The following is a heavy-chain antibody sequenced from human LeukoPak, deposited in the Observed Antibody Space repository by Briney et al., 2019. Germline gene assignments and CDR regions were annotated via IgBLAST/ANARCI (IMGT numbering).Heavy chain of an antibody. V-gene: IGHV1-46*01. CDR3: ARRISGSLNWFDP. D-gene: IGHD1-26*01. Sequence: ASVKVSCKASGYTFTSYYMHWVRQAPGQGLEWMGIINPSGGSTSYAQKFQGRVTMTRDTSTSTAYMELRSLRSDDTAVYYCARRISGSLNWFDPWGQGTLVTVSS. J-gene: IGHJ5*02. CDR2: INPSGGST. CDR1: GYTFTSYY.